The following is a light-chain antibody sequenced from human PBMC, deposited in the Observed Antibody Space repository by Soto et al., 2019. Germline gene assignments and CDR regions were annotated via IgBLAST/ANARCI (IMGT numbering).Light chain of an antibody. J-gene: IGKJ1*01. Sequence: EIVMTQSPATLSVSPGERATLSCRASQSVSSSLAWYQKKPGQAPRLLIYGASTRATGIPARFSGSGSGTAYTLTISSLQSEDFAVYYWQQYNDWWTFGQGTRVEIK. CDR3: QQYNDWWT. V-gene: IGKV3-15*01. CDR1: QSVSSS. CDR2: GAS.